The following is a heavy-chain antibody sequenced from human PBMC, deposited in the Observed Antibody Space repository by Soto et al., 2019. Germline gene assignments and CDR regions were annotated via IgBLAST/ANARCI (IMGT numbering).Heavy chain of an antibody. CDR1: GGSISSSSYY. CDR3: ARLLENPSCFDY. Sequence: PSETLSLTCTVSGGSISSSSYYWGWIRQPPGKGLEWIGSIYYSGSTYYNPSLKSRVTISVDTSKNQFSLKLSSVTAADTAVYYCARLLENPSCFDYWGQGTLVTVSS. CDR2: IYYSGST. J-gene: IGHJ4*02. V-gene: IGHV4-39*01.